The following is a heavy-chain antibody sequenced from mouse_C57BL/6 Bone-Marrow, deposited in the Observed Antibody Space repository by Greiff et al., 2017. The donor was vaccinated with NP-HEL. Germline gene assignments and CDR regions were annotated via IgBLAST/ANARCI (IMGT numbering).Heavy chain of an antibody. CDR3: ASDGYFLGY. Sequence: VQLQQSGPELVKPGASVKLSCKASGYTFTDYYMNWVKQSHGKSLEWIGDINPNNGGTSYNQKFKGKATLTVDKSSSTAYMELRSLTSEDSAVYYCASDGYFLGYWGQGTTLTVSS. CDR2: INPNNGGT. V-gene: IGHV1-26*01. CDR1: GYTFTDYY. D-gene: IGHD2-3*01. J-gene: IGHJ2*01.